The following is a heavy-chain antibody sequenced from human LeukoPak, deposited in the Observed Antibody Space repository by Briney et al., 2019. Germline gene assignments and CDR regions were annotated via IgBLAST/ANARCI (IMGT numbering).Heavy chain of an antibody. CDR2: ISGSGAST. CDR1: GFTFRSYA. Sequence: PGGSLRLSCAASGFTFRSYAMSWVRQAPGKGLEWVSAISGSGASTYYADSVKGRFTISRDNSKNTPYLQMNSLRAEDTAVYYCAKLPGGTPVWGQGTLVTVSS. D-gene: IGHD1-1*01. CDR3: AKLPGGTPV. V-gene: IGHV3-23*01. J-gene: IGHJ4*02.